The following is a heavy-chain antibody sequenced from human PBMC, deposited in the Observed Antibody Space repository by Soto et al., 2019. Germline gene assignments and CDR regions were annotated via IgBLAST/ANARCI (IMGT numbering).Heavy chain of an antibody. CDR2: ISAFNGNT. J-gene: IGHJ6*03. CDR3: ARDRGVAPPVAGNTHYYYYMDV. CDR1: GYSFTNYG. V-gene: IGHV1-18*01. D-gene: IGHD6-19*01. Sequence: QDQLVQSGAEVKKPGASVKVSCKASGYSFTNYGITWVRQAPGQGLEWMGWISAFNGNTHSAQKLQGRVTMTTAASTSTAYLELRSLRSDDTAVYYCARDRGVAPPVAGNTHYYYYMDVWGKGTTVTVSS.